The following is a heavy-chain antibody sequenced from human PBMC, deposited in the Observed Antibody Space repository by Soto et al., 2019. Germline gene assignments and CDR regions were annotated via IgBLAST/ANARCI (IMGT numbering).Heavy chain of an antibody. CDR2: ISYGGSS. Sequence: QVQLQESGPGLVKPSQTLSLTCTVSGGSINSGGYCWSWIRQHPGKGLVWIGCISYGGSSSYNPSLKSRVTISVDTSKNQSSLKLTSVTAADTAVYYCSRGILVWGQGALITVSS. CDR3: SRGILV. J-gene: IGHJ4*02. V-gene: IGHV4-31*03. D-gene: IGHD5-18*01. CDR1: GGSINSGGYC.